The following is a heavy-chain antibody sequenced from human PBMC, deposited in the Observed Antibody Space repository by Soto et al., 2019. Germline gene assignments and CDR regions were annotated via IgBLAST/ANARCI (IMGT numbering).Heavy chain of an antibody. J-gene: IGHJ4*02. CDR1: GFTFSSYG. D-gene: IGHD5-12*01. Sequence: QVQLVESGGGVVQPGRSLRLSCAASGFTFSSYGMHWVRQAPGKGLEWVAVIWYDGSNKYYADSVKGRFTISRDNSKNTLYLQMNSLRAEDTAVYYCARESVSRDGYNLPPDYWCQGTLVTVSS. CDR2: IWYDGSNK. V-gene: IGHV3-33*01. CDR3: ARESVSRDGYNLPPDY.